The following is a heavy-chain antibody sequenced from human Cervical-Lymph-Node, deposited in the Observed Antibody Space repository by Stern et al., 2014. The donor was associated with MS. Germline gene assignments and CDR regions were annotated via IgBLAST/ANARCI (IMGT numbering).Heavy chain of an antibody. CDR2: ISSSSSTI. J-gene: IGHJ4*02. CDR1: GFTFSSYS. V-gene: IGHV3-48*01. D-gene: IGHD3-3*01. Sequence: EVQLVESGGGLVQPGGSLRLSCAASGFTFSSYSMNWVRQAPGKGLEWVSYISSSSSTIYYADSVKGRFTISRDNAKNSLYLQMDSLRAEDTAVYYCASAERFLEWLFLPHFDHWGQGTLVTVPS. CDR3: ASAERFLEWLFLPHFDH.